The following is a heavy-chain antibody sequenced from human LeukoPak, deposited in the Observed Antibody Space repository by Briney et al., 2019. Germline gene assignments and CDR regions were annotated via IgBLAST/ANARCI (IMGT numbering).Heavy chain of an antibody. CDR2: ISSSGGSI. V-gene: IGHV3-48*03. J-gene: IGHJ5*02. D-gene: IGHD4-17*01. Sequence: PGGSLRLSCAASGFTFRSYEMNWVRQAPGKGLEWVSYISSSGGSISYADSVKGRFTISRDNAKNSLYLQMNSPRAEDTAVYYCASLSTVTTKEGNWFDPWGQGTLVTVSS. CDR3: ASLSTVTTKEGNWFDP. CDR1: GFTFRSYE.